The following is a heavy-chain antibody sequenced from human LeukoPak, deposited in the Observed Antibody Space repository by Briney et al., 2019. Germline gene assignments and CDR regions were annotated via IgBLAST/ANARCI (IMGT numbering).Heavy chain of an antibody. CDR1: GGPFSSGGYS. V-gene: IGHV4-30-2*01. CDR2: IFQSGSP. J-gene: IGHJ3*01. CDR3: ARDRAGLGLLDF. Sequence: SETLSLTCAVSGGPFSSGGYSWTWIRQPPGKGLEWIGYIFQSGSPSYNPSLRSRVTISVDTSRNHFSLELISVTAADTAMYYCARDRAGLGLLDFWGQGTMVTVSS. D-gene: IGHD1-26*01.